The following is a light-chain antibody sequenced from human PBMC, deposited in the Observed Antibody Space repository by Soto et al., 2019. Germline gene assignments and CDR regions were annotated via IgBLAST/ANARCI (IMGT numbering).Light chain of an antibody. CDR3: NSFRVSHLYV. CDR2: EVT. V-gene: IGLV2-14*01. Sequence: VLSQPASVSGSPGQTITISCTGTSSDVGGYNAVSWYQHHPGKAPKLIIYEVTHRPSGVSDRFSASKSGNTASLTISGLQAEDEADYYCNSFRVSHLYVFGTGTKVTVL. J-gene: IGLJ1*01. CDR1: SSDVGGYNA.